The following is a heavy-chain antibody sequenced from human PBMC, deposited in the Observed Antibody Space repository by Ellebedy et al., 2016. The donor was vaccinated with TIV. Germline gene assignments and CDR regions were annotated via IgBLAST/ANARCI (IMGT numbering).Heavy chain of an antibody. Sequence: GGSLRLSCAASGFTFSDYYMNWIRQAPGKGLEWVSGISWNSGSIGYADSVKGRFTISRDNAKNSLYLQMNSLRAEDTALYYCAKDMVVVATLYAFDIWGQGTMVTVSS. D-gene: IGHD2-15*01. J-gene: IGHJ3*02. CDR2: ISWNSGSI. CDR3: AKDMVVVATLYAFDI. V-gene: IGHV3-9*01. CDR1: GFTFSDYY.